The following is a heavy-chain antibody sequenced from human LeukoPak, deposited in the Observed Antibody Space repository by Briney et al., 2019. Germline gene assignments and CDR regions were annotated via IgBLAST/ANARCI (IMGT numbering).Heavy chain of an antibody. Sequence: SETLSLTCTVSGASINSYYWSWIRQPPGKGLEWVACISHSGNTNYNPSLKTRVTISADTSKSQISLKLTSVTAADTATHYCARHYSTDPFDYWGQGTPVTVSS. D-gene: IGHD4-11*01. CDR2: ISHSGNT. CDR1: GASINSYY. CDR3: ARHYSTDPFDY. J-gene: IGHJ4*02. V-gene: IGHV4-59*08.